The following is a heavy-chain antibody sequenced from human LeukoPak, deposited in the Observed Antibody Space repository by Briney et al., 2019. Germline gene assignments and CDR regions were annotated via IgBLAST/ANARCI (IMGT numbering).Heavy chain of an antibody. V-gene: IGHV4-39*07. CDR2: IYYGGST. CDR1: GGSISSSNW. CDR3: ARLARQTVRESDDY. D-gene: IGHD3-3*01. J-gene: IGHJ4*02. Sequence: SETLSLTCAVSGGSISSSNWWGWIRQPPEKGLEWIGSIYYGGSTYYNPSLKSRVTISVDTSKNQFSLKLSSVTAADTAVYYCARLARQTVRESDDYWGQGTLVTVSS.